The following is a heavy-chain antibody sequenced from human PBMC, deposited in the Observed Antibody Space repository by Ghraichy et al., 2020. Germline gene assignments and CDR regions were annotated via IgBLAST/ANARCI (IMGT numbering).Heavy chain of an antibody. J-gene: IGHJ4*02. CDR1: GGSISSSDYY. D-gene: IGHD2-21*02. CDR3: GRELRRDRIDS. CDR2: IYYIGST. V-gene: IGHV4-39*02. Sequence: SQTLSLTCTVSGGSISSSDYYCTWIRQPPGKGLEWIGSIYYIGSTFYNPSLKSRVSISVDTSKNQFSLKLRSVTAADTAVFYCGRELRRDRIDSWGQGTLVTVSS.